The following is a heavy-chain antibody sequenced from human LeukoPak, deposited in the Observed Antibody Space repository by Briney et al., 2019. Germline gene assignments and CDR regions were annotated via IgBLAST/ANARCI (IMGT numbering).Heavy chain of an antibody. D-gene: IGHD5-12*01. CDR1: GFTFSRFW. J-gene: IGHJ4*02. CDR2: IKQDGSEK. Sequence: GGSLRLSCAASGFTFSRFWMSWVRQAPGKGLEWVANIKQDGSEKYYVDSVKGRFTTSRDNAKNSLYLQMNSLRAEDTAVFYCARDGTYTDYDPDFDIWGQGTLVTVSS. V-gene: IGHV3-7*04. CDR3: ARDGTYTDYDPDFDI.